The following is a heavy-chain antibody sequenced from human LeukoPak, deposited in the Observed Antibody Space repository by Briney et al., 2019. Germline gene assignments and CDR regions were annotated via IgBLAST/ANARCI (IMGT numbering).Heavy chain of an antibody. CDR2: ISGSGGST. Sequence: GGSLSLYCAASGFTFSSYDMNWVRQAPGQGLEWVSGISGSGGSTYSVDYVKGRFTVSRDNSKNTLYLQMNSLSAEDTAVYYCARTKPLQFDILSWGQAALGIVSS. V-gene: IGHV3-23*01. CDR3: ARTKPLQFDILS. D-gene: IGHD3-9*01. CDR1: GFTFSSYD. J-gene: IGHJ1*01.